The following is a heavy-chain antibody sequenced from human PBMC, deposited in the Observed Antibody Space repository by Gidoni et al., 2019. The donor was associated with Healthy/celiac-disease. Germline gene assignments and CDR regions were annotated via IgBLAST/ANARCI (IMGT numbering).Heavy chain of an antibody. V-gene: IGHV4-39*01. Sequence: QLQLQESGPGLVKPSATLSLPCTVSGGPISSSSYYWGWIRQPPGKGLEWIGSIYYSGSTYYNPSLKSRVTISVDTSKNQFSLKLSSVTAADTAVYYCAGHIVVVPAATPPRFDPWGQGTLVTVSS. CDR1: GGPISSSSYY. J-gene: IGHJ5*02. D-gene: IGHD2-2*01. CDR3: AGHIVVVPAATPPRFDP. CDR2: IYYSGST.